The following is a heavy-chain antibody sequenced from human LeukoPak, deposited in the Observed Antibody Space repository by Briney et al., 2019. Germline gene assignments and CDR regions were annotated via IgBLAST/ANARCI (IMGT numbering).Heavy chain of an antibody. Sequence: SETLSLTCTVSSGSISTSNYYWGWVRQPPGKALEWIGNIFYSGSTYYNPSLKSRVTISVDTSKNQFSLKLSSVTAADTAVYYCARDRNVLLWFGESAIDYWGQGTLVTVSS. CDR2: IFYSGST. D-gene: IGHD3-10*01. CDR3: ARDRNVLLWFGESAIDY. J-gene: IGHJ4*02. CDR1: SGSISTSNYY. V-gene: IGHV4-39*07.